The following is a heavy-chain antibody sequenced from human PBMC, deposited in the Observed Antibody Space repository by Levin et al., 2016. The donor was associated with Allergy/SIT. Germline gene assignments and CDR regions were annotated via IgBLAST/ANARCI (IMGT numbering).Heavy chain of an antibody. CDR3: ARATNYDYVWGSYRYSWFDP. Sequence: WVRQAPGQRLEWMGWINAGNGNTKYSQKFQGRVTITRDTSASTAYMELSSLRSEDTAVYYCARATNYDYVWGSYRYSWFDPWGQGTLVTVSS. D-gene: IGHD3-16*02. CDR2: INAGNGNT. V-gene: IGHV1-3*01. J-gene: IGHJ5*02.